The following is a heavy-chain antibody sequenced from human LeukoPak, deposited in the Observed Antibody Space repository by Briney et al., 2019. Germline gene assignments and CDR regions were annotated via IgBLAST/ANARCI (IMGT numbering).Heavy chain of an antibody. CDR1: GFTFSSSA. D-gene: IGHD1-14*01. Sequence: GGSLRLSCAASGFTFSSSAMSWVRQAPGEGLGWVSTISDSGNRTYYADSVKGRFTISRDNSKNTLYLQMNGLRPEDTAVYYCAKHGTNNHWFYDLWGRGTLVTVSS. CDR3: AKHGTNNHWFYDL. J-gene: IGHJ2*01. V-gene: IGHV3-23*01. CDR2: ISDSGNRT.